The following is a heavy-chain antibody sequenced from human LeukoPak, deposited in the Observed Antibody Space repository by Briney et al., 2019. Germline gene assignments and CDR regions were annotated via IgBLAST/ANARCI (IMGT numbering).Heavy chain of an antibody. J-gene: IGHJ4*02. D-gene: IGHD6-13*01. CDR3: ASGFSITAADTGYSDY. Sequence: ASVKVSCKASGYTFTAYYIHWVRQAPGQGLEWMGWINPNSGGTKYAQKFQGRVTMTRDTSISTAYMELSRLRSDDTAVYYCASGFSITAADTGYSDYWGQGTLVTVSS. CDR1: GYTFTAYY. CDR2: INPNSGGT. V-gene: IGHV1-2*02.